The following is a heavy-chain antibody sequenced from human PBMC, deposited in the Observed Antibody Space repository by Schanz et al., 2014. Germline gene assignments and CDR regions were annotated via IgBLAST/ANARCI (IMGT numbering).Heavy chain of an antibody. V-gene: IGHV3-33*01. CDR1: GFIFSHYG. J-gene: IGHJ4*02. CDR2: IWYDENNK. D-gene: IGHD3-10*01. CDR3: ARASYRRKINFDY. Sequence: QVQLVESGGGVVQPGGSLRLSCAASGFIFSHYGMHWVRQAPGKGLEWVAVIWYDENNKYYADSVKGRFTMSRDNSKNTLYLQMNSLRVEDTAVYYGARASYRRKINFDYWGRGTLVTVSS.